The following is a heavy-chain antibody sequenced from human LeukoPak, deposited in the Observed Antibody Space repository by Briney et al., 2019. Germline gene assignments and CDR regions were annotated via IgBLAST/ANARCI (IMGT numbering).Heavy chain of an antibody. CDR1: GGSFSGYY. V-gene: IGHV4-34*01. J-gene: IGHJ4*02. Sequence: PSETLSLTCAVYGGSFSGYYWSWIRQPPGKGLEWIGEINHSGSTNYNPSLKSRVTISVDTSKNQFSLKLSSVTAADTAVYYCARAPRKVSDRRVIDYWGQGTLVTVSS. CDR3: ARAPRKVSDRRVIDY. D-gene: IGHD1-14*01. CDR2: INHSGST.